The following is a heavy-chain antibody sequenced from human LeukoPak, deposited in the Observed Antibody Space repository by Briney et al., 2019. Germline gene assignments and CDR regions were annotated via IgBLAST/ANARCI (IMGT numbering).Heavy chain of an antibody. J-gene: IGHJ4*02. V-gene: IGHV3-48*04. CDR2: ISSSSSTI. CDR3: ARVPYYYDSSGYYIFDY. CDR1: GFTFSSYS. Sequence: GGSLRLSCAASGFTFSSYSMNWVRQAPGKGLEWVSYISSSSSTIYYAGSVKGRFTISRDNAKNSLYLQMNSLRAEDTAVYYCARVPYYYDSSGYYIFDYWGQGTLVTVSS. D-gene: IGHD3-22*01.